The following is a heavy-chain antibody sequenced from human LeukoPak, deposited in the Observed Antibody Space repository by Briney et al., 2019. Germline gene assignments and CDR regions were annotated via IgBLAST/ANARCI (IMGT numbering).Heavy chain of an antibody. Sequence: KVXCXASDYTFTXYGISWVRQAPGQGLEWMGWISAYNGNTNYAQNLQGRVTMTTDTSTSTAYMELRSLRSDDTAVYYCARTYSSGRVDYWGQGTLVTVPS. CDR1: DYTFTXYG. D-gene: IGHD6-19*01. CDR3: ARTYSSGRVDY. J-gene: IGHJ4*02. V-gene: IGHV1-18*01. CDR2: ISAYNGNT.